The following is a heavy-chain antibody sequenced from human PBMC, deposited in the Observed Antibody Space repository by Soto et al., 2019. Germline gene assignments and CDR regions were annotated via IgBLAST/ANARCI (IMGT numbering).Heavy chain of an antibody. D-gene: IGHD6-13*01. J-gene: IGHJ5*02. Sequence: QVTLKESGPVLVKPAETLTLTCTVSGFSLSNTLMGVSWIRQPPGRALEWLAHIFSNDEASYSTSLRSRLTISKDTSKSQGVLTMTNMDPVDTGTYYCARIEGSRGFDPWGQGTLVTVSS. V-gene: IGHV2-26*01. CDR3: ARIEGSRGFDP. CDR1: GFSLSNTLMG. CDR2: IFSNDEA.